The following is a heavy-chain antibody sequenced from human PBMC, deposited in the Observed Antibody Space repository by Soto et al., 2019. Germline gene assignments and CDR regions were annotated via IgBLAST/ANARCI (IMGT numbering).Heavy chain of an antibody. CDR2: INPSGGST. CDR1: GYTFTTYQ. D-gene: IGHD6-19*01. V-gene: IGHV1-46*01. CDR3: ARGDSNGWHFDS. Sequence: ASVKVSCKASGYTFTTYQIHWVRQAPGQGLEWMGTINPSGGSTSYAQRFQGRVTMTRDTSTSTVYVDLSSLRSEDTALYYCARGDSNGWHFDSWGQGNLVTV. J-gene: IGHJ4*02.